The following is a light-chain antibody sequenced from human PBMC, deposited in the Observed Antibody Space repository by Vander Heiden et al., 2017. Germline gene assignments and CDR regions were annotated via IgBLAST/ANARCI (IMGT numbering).Light chain of an antibody. Sequence: SFGLTQPPPLSLAPGQTARITCGRNNIGSKSVHWYQQKPGQAPLLVVYDDNNRPSGIPERLPGSNSGNTAALTISRVEAGDEADYYCQVWGSSSDHSGVFGTRTKVTVL. CDR2: DDN. J-gene: IGLJ1*01. V-gene: IGLV3-21*02. CDR3: QVWGSSSDHSGV. CDR1: NIGSKS.